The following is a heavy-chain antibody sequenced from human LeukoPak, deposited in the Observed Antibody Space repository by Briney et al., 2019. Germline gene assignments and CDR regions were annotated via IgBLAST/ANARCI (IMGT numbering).Heavy chain of an antibody. CDR3: ARDRFGMSATGTDFDY. CDR2: IYYSGST. CDR1: GGSISSGGYY. J-gene: IGHJ4*02. D-gene: IGHD6-13*01. V-gene: IGHV4-31*03. Sequence: SETLSLTCTVSGGSISSGGYYWSWIRQHPGKGLEWIGYIYYSGSTYYNPSLKSRVTISVDTSKNQFSLTLSSVTAAETAVYYCARDRFGMSATGTDFDYWGQGILVTVSS.